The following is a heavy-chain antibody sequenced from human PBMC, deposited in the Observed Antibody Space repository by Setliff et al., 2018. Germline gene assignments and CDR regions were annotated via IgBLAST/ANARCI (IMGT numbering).Heavy chain of an antibody. J-gene: IGHJ5*02. CDR3: ARHVLGYSSSYNWFDP. CDR1: GGSITSGNNY. Sequence: SETLSLTCTVSGGSITSGNNYWSWIRQPAGKGLEWIGRIYSIGSATYNPSLKGRVTISVDTSKNQFSLKLSSVTAADTAVYYCARHVLGYSSSYNWFDPWGQGTLVTVSS. D-gene: IGHD6-6*01. CDR2: IYSIGSA. V-gene: IGHV4-61*02.